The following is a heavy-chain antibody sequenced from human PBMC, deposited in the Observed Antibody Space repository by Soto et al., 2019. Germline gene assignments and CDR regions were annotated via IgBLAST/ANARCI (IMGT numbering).Heavy chain of an antibody. CDR1: GGTFSSYT. Sequence: QVQLVQSGAEVKKPGSSVKVSCKASGGTFSSYTISWVRQAPGQGLEWMGRIIPILGIANYAQKFQGRVTITADKSTSTAYMELSSLRSEDTAVYYCARVGRYLDWFRYDYWGQGTLVTVSS. J-gene: IGHJ4*02. CDR3: ARVGRYLDWFRYDY. CDR2: IIPILGIA. D-gene: IGHD3-9*01. V-gene: IGHV1-69*02.